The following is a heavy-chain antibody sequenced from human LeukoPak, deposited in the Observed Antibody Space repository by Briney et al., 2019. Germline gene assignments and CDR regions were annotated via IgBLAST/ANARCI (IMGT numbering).Heavy chain of an antibody. Sequence: ASVKVSCKASGYTFTGYYMHWVRQAPGQGLEWMGWINPNSGGTNYAQKFQGGVTMTRDTSISTAYMELSRLRSDDTAVYYCARDLSGSQDFDYWGQRTLVTVSS. CDR1: GYTFTGYY. CDR2: INPNSGGT. V-gene: IGHV1-2*02. D-gene: IGHD1-26*01. CDR3: ARDLSGSQDFDY. J-gene: IGHJ4*02.